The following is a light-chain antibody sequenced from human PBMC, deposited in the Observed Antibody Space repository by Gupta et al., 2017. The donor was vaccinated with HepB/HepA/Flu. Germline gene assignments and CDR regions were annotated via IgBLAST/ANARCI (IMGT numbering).Light chain of an antibody. CDR3: TSYTSSSTWV. V-gene: IGLV2-14*03. Sequence: QSALTQPASVSGYSGQSIAILCTGPSRDVGGYNFVSWYQQYPGKVPKLIIFDVGNRPSGVSNHFSGSKSGNTASLTISGLQAEDEADYYCTSYTSSSTWVFGGGTKLTVL. CDR1: SRDVGGYNF. CDR2: DVG. J-gene: IGLJ3*02.